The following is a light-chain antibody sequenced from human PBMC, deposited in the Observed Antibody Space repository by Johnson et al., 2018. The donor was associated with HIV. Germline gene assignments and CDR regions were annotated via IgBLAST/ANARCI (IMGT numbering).Light chain of an antibody. CDR3: GTWDSSLSSYV. V-gene: IGLV1-51*02. Sequence: QSVLTQPPSVSAAPGQKVTISCSGSSSNIGNNYVSWYQQFSGTAPKLLIYENNRRPSGTPDRFSGSKSGTSATLGITGLQTGAEADYYCGTWDSSLSSYVFGTGTKVIVL. CDR1: SSNIGNNY. J-gene: IGLJ1*01. CDR2: ENN.